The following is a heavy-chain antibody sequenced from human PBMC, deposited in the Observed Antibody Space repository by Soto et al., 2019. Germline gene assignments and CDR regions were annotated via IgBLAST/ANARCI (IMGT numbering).Heavy chain of an antibody. Sequence: SETLSLTCTVSGGSISSSSYYWGWIRQPPGKGLEWIGSIYYSGSTYYNPSLKSRVTISVDTSKNQFSLKLSSVTAADTAVYYCARGGRWYLSNRKPKISYFDYWGQGTLVTVSS. J-gene: IGHJ4*02. V-gene: IGHV4-39*01. CDR1: GGSISSSSYY. CDR3: ARGGRWYLSNRKPKISYFDY. D-gene: IGHD2-15*01. CDR2: IYYSGST.